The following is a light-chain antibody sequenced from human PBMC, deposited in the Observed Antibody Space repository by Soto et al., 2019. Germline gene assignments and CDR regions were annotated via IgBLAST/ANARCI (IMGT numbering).Light chain of an antibody. J-gene: IGKJ1*01. CDR3: QQYGSAPRT. Sequence: EIVLTQSPGTLSLSPGERAILSCRASQSVSSDSLAWYRQKPGQAPRLLVYDASSRATGIPDRFSGSGSGTDFTLTISRLEPEAFAVYYCQQYGSAPRTFGQGTNVEIK. V-gene: IGKV3-20*01. CDR2: DAS. CDR1: QSVSSDS.